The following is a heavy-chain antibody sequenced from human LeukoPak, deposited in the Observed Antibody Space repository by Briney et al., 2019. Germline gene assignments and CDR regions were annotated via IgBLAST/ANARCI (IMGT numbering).Heavy chain of an antibody. Sequence: SETLSLTCAVSGGSISSGGYSWSWIRQPPGKGLEWIGYIYHSGSTYYNPSLKSRVTISVDTSKNQFSLKLSSVTAADTAVYYCASSGSGGVPEGFDYWGQGTLVTVSS. CDR1: GGSISSGGYS. J-gene: IGHJ4*02. CDR2: IYHSGST. D-gene: IGHD3-16*01. CDR3: ASSGSGGVPEGFDY. V-gene: IGHV4-30-2*02.